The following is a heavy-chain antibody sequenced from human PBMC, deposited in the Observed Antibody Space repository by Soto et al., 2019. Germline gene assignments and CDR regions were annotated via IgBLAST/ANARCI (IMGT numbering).Heavy chain of an antibody. D-gene: IGHD2-2*01. CDR3: AAVVPAAISPLGGWFDP. J-gene: IGHJ5*02. Sequence: SVKVSCKASGGTFSSYAISWVRQAPGQGLEWMGGIIPIFGTANYAQKFQGRVTITADESTSTAYMELSSLRSEDTAVYYCAAVVPAAISPLGGWFDPWGQRTLVTVSS. V-gene: IGHV1-69*13. CDR1: GGTFSSYA. CDR2: IIPIFGTA.